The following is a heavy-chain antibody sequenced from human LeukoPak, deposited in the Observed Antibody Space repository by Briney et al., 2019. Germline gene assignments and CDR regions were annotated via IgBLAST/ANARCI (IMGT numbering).Heavy chain of an antibody. CDR3: ATGDSLDY. D-gene: IGHD4-17*01. CDR2: SNAGNGNT. J-gene: IGHJ4*02. V-gene: IGHV1-3*02. CDR1: GYNFISYA. Sequence: ASVKVSCKTSGYNFISYAMHWVRQAPGQRLEWMGWSNAGNGNTKYSQEFQGRVTITRDTSASTAYMELSFLRSEDMAVYYCATGDSLDYWGQGTLVSVSS.